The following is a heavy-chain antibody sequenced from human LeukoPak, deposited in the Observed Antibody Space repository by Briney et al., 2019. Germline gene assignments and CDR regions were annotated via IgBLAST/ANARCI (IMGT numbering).Heavy chain of an antibody. D-gene: IGHD3-10*01. CDR2: IYTSGST. V-gene: IGHV4-61*02. CDR3: ARRSPSYYYGSGSSNWFDP. CDR1: GGSISSGSYY. Sequence: SQTLSLTCTVSGGSISSGSYYWSWIRQPAGKGLEWIGRIYTSGSTNYNPSLKSRVTISVDTSKNQFSLKLSSVTAADTAVYYCARRSPSYYYGSGSSNWFDPWGQGTLVTVSS. J-gene: IGHJ5*02.